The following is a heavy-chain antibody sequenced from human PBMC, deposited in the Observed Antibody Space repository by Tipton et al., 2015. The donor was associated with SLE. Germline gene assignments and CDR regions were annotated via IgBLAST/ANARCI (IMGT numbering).Heavy chain of an antibody. J-gene: IGHJ2*01. Sequence: QLVQSGAEVKKPGSSVKVSCTASGGTFSSYVISWVRQAPGQGLEWMGGIIPIFGTANYAQKFQGRVTITADESTSTAYMELSSLRSEDTAVYYCARGRGGDRYWCFDRWGRGTLVTVSS. CDR2: IIPIFGTA. V-gene: IGHV1-69*01. D-gene: IGHD2-21*01. CDR1: GGTFSSYV. CDR3: ARGRGGDRYWCFDR.